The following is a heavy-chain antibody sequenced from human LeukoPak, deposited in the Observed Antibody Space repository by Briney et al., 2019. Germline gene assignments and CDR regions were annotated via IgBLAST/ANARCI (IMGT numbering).Heavy chain of an antibody. D-gene: IGHD3-10*01. J-gene: IGHJ4*02. CDR3: ARCRGDYYYGSGTLWGYYFDY. CDR1: GYTFTRYY. CDR2: INPSGGST. V-gene: IGHV1-46*01. Sequence: ASVKVSCKASGYTFTRYYMHWVRQAPGQGLEWMGIINPSGGSTSYAQKFQGRVTMTRDTSTSTVYMELSSLRSEDTAIYYCARCRGDYYYGSGTLWGYYFDYWGQGTLVTVSS.